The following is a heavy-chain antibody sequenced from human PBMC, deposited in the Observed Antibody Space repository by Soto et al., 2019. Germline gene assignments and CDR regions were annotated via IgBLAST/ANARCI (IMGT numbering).Heavy chain of an antibody. CDR1: GGSISSYY. D-gene: IGHD3-16*01. CDR3: ARVGVIENYDYIWGSPLYNWFDP. CDR2: IYYSGST. V-gene: IGHV4-59*01. Sequence: SETLSLTCTVSGGSISSYYWSWIRQPPGKGLEWIGYIYYSGSTNYNPSLKSRVTIPVDTSKNKFSLKLSSVTAADTAVYYCARVGVIENYDYIWGSPLYNWFDPWGQGTLVTVSS. J-gene: IGHJ5*02.